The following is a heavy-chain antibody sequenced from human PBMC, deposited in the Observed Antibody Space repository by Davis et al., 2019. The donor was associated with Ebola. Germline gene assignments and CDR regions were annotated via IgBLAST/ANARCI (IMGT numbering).Heavy chain of an antibody. V-gene: IGHV1-69*06. CDR3: ARDGRFHYGMDV. Sequence: AASVKVSCKASGGTFSSYAINWVRQAPGQGLEWMGGIIPIFGTANYAQKFQGRVTITADKSTSTAYMELSSLRSEDTAVYYCARDGRFHYGMDVWGQGTTVTVSS. J-gene: IGHJ6*02. CDR1: GGTFSSYA. CDR2: IIPIFGTA. D-gene: IGHD1-26*01.